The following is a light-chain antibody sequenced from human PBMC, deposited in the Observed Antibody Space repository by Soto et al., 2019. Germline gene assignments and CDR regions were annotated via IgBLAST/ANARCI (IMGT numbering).Light chain of an antibody. CDR2: GAS. CDR1: QIVTSTY. V-gene: IGKV3-20*01. Sequence: EIVLTQSPGTLSLSPGERATLSCRASQIVTSTYLAWYQQKPGQAPRLLIFGASSRATGIPDRFSGSGSGTDFTLTISRLDPEDFAVYYCQQYGSSPLTFGPGTKVDFK. CDR3: QQYGSSPLT. J-gene: IGKJ3*01.